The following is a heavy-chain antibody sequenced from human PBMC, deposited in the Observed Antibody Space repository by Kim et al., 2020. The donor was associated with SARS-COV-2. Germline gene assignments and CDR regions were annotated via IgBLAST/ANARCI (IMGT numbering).Heavy chain of an antibody. V-gene: IGHV4-39*01. D-gene: IGHD6-19*01. J-gene: IGHJ2*01. CDR1: GGSISSSSDY. CDR2: IYFSGST. CDR3: ARLTVAVAGTRRRDWYFVL. Sequence: SETLSLTCTVSGGSISSSSDYWGWIRQPPGKGLEWIGSIYFSGSTYYNPSLKSRVTISVDTSKKKFSLNLSSVTAADTAVYYCARLTVAVAGTRRRDWYFVLWGRGTLFIVSS.